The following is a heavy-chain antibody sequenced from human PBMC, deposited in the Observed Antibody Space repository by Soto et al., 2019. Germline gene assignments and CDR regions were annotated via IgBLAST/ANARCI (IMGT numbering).Heavy chain of an antibody. CDR3: AYGDFFYFEY. V-gene: IGHV3-30*03. CDR1: GFTFSSYG. CDR2: ISYDGSNK. Sequence: HPGGSLRLSCAACGFTFSSYGMHRVRQAPGKGLERVAVISYDGSNKYYSDTVKGRFTISRDNPQNTLYLQMKRLRAEDTAVYYCAYGDFFYFEYWGQGTLVTVSS. J-gene: IGHJ4*01. D-gene: IGHD4-17*01.